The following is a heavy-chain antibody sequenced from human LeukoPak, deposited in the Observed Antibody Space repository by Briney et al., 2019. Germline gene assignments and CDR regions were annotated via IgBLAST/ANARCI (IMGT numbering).Heavy chain of an antibody. J-gene: IGHJ4*02. CDR1: GGSFSGYY. CDR3: ARGKDILTGYFVDY. V-gene: IGHV4-34*01. Sequence: SETLSLTCAVYGGSFSGYYWSWIRQPPGKGLEWIGEINHSGSTNYNPCLKSLVTISVDTAKNQVSLKLSSVTAPDTAVYYCARGKDILTGYFVDYWGQGTLVTVSS. D-gene: IGHD3-9*01. CDR2: INHSGST.